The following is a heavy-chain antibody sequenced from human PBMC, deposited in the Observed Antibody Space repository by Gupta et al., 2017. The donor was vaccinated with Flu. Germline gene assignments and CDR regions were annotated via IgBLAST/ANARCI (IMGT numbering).Heavy chain of an antibody. J-gene: IGHJ4*02. CDR3: ARNRGWEQFDY. Sequence: EVQLVESGGGLVQPGGSLRLSCVASGFTFSDFWMNWVRQAPGKGLEWVANINQDGSTKNYVGSLKGRFTVSRDNAKNSLFLQMDSLRAEDTAVYFCARNRGWEQFDYWGQGTLVTVSS. D-gene: IGHD5-24*01. CDR2: INQDGSTK. CDR1: GFTFSDFW. V-gene: IGHV3-7*01.